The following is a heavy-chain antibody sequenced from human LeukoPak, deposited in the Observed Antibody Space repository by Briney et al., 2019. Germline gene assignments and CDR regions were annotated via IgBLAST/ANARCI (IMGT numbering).Heavy chain of an antibody. J-gene: IGHJ4*02. D-gene: IGHD4-23*01. CDR1: GGSISSGDYY. V-gene: IGHV4-30-4*01. Sequence: PSRTLSLTCTVSGGSISSGDYYWSWLRQPPGKGLEWIGYIYYSGSTYYNPSLKSRVTISVDTSKNQFSLKLSSVTAADTAVYYCARDLLNEGNHLDYWGQGTLVTVSS. CDR3: ARDLLNEGNHLDY. CDR2: IYYSGST.